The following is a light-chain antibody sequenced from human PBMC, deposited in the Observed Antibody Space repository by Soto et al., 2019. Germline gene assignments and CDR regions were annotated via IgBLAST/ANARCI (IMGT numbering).Light chain of an antibody. V-gene: IGKV1-9*01. CDR1: QGISSY. CDR3: QQINSYPLT. J-gene: IGKJ4*01. Sequence: DIQVTQSPSSLSASVGDRVTITCRASQGISSYLAWYQQKPGKAPKLLIYAASTLQSGVPSRFSGSGSGTEFTLTISSLQPEDFATYYCQQINSYPLTFGGGTKVDIK. CDR2: AAS.